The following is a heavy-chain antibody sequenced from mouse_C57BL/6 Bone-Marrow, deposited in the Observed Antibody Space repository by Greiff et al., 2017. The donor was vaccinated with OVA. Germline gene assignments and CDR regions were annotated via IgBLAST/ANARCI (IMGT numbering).Heavy chain of an antibody. J-gene: IGHJ1*03. CDR2: INPSSGYT. CDR3: AKEEKARYFDV. CDR1: GYTFTSYW. D-gene: IGHD6-1*02. V-gene: IGHV1-7*01. Sequence: QVQLQQSGAELAKPGASVKLSCKASGYTFTSYWMHWVKQRPGQGLEWIGYINPSSGYTKYNQKFKDQATLTADKSSSTAYMQLSSLTYEDSAVYYCAKEEKARYFDVWGTGTTVTVSS.